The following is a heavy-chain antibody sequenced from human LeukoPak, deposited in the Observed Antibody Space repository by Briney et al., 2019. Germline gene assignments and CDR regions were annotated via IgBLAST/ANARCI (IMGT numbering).Heavy chain of an antibody. CDR2: IKQDGSEK. Sequence: PGGSLRLSCAASGFTFSSYWMSRVRQAPGKGLEWVANIKQDGSEKYYVDSVKGRFTISRDNANNSLYLQMNSLRAEDTAVYYCAKESMVRGVIRYYYGMDVWGKGTTVTVSS. V-gene: IGHV3-7*03. J-gene: IGHJ6*04. CDR3: AKESMVRGVIRYYYGMDV. CDR1: GFTFSSYW. D-gene: IGHD3-10*01.